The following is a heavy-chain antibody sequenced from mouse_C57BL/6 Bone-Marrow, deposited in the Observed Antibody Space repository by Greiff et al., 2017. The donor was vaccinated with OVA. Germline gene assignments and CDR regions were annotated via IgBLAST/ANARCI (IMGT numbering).Heavy chain of an antibody. V-gene: IGHV5-2*01. CDR2: INSDGGST. D-gene: IGHD2-5*01. J-gene: IGHJ2*01. Sequence: EVKLMESGGGLVQPGESLKLSCESNEYEFPSHDMSWVRKTPEKRLELVAAINSDGGSTYYPDNMERRFIISRDNTKKTLYLQMSSLRSEDTALYYCAGPIVTTGEYYFDYWGQGTTLTVSS. CDR1: EYEFPSHD. CDR3: AGPIVTTGEYYFDY.